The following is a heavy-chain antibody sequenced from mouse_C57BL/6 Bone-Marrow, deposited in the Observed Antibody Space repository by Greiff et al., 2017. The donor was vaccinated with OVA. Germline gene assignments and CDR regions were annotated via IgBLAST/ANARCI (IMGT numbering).Heavy chain of an antibody. CDR2: IHPNSGST. Sequence: VKLQQPWAELVKPGASVKLSCKASGYTFTSYWMHWVKQRPGQGLEWIGMIHPNSGSTNYNEKFKSKATLTVDKSSSTAYMQLSSLTSEDSAVYYCARRIYYDYGGGWGQGTSVTVSS. J-gene: IGHJ4*01. V-gene: IGHV1-64*01. D-gene: IGHD2-4*01. CDR3: ARRIYYDYGGG. CDR1: GYTFTSYW.